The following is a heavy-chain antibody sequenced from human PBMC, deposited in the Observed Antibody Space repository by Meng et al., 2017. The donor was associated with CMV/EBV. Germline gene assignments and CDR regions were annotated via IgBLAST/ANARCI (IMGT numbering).Heavy chain of an antibody. CDR2: IYYSGST. CDR3: ARDRRYYDSSGYYYYYYYGMDV. V-gene: IGHV4-31*03. J-gene: IGHJ6*02. CDR1: GGSISSSGSS. D-gene: IGHD3-22*01. Sequence: SETLSLTCTVAGGSISSSGSSWSWIRQHPGRGREWIGYIYYSGSTYYNPSLKSRVTISVDTSKNQFSLKLSSVTAADTAVYYCARDRRYYDSSGYYYYYYYGMDVWGQGTTVTVSS.